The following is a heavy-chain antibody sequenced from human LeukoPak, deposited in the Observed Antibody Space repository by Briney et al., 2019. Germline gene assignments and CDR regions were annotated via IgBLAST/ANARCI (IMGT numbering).Heavy chain of an antibody. CDR3: AKDWNTYYYDSNDYYDV. V-gene: IGHV3-23*01. CDR1: GFTFSIYS. D-gene: IGHD3-22*01. J-gene: IGHJ4*02. CDR2: ITASGETT. Sequence: GGSLRLSCAASGFTFSIYSMSWVRQAPGKGLEWVSAITASGETTYYADSVKGRFTISKDNSKNTLYLQMNSLRADDTAAYYCAKDWNTYYYDSNDYYDVWGQGTLVTVSS.